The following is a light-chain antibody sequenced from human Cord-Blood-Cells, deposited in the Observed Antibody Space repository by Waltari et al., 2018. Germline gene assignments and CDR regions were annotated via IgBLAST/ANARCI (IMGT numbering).Light chain of an antibody. CDR2: EGS. V-gene: IGLV2-23*03. CDR1: SSDVGSYNL. J-gene: IGLJ1*01. Sequence: QSALTQPASVSGSPGPSITIPCTGTSSDVGSYNLVSWYQQHPGKAPKLMIYEGSKRPSGVSNRFSGSKSGNTASLTISGLQAEDEADYYCCSYAGSSTFAYVFGTGTKVTVL. CDR3: CSYAGSSTFAYV.